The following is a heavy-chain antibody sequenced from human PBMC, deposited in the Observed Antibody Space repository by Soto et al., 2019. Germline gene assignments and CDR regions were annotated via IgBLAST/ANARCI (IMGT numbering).Heavy chain of an antibody. CDR2: ISGSGGST. V-gene: IGHV3-23*01. Sequence: GGSLRLSCAASGFTFSSYAMSWVRQAPGKGLEWVSAISGSGGSTYYADSVKGRFTISRDNAKNSLYLQMNSLRDEDTAVYYCARDPGNSYGPPDYWGQGTLVTVSS. J-gene: IGHJ4*02. CDR3: ARDPGNSYGPPDY. CDR1: GFTFSSYA. D-gene: IGHD5-18*01.